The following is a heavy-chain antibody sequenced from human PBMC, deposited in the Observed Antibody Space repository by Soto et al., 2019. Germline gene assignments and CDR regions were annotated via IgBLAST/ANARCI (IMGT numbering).Heavy chain of an antibody. Sequence: QVQLVQSGAEVKKPGSSVKVSCKASGGTFSSYAISWVRQAPGQGLEWMGGIIPIFGTANYAQKFQGRVTITADESTSTVYMELSSLRSEDTAVYYCARGGYDILTGYYADYYYGMDVWGQGTTVTVSS. CDR1: GGTFSSYA. CDR2: IIPIFGTA. CDR3: ARGGYDILTGYYADYYYGMDV. D-gene: IGHD3-9*01. J-gene: IGHJ6*02. V-gene: IGHV1-69*01.